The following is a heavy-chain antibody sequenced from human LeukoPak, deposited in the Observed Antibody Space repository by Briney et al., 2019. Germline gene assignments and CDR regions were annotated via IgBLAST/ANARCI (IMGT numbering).Heavy chain of an antibody. J-gene: IGHJ5*02. Sequence: SETLSLTCTVSGGSISSGSYYWSWIRQPAGKGLEWIGRIYTSGSTNYNPSLKSRVTISVDTSKNQFSLKLSSVTAADTAVYYCARGKTDCSGGSCSPQGVGWNWFDPWGQGTLVTVSS. D-gene: IGHD2-15*01. CDR1: GGSISSGSYY. V-gene: IGHV4-61*02. CDR2: IYTSGST. CDR3: ARGKTDCSGGSCSPQGVGWNWFDP.